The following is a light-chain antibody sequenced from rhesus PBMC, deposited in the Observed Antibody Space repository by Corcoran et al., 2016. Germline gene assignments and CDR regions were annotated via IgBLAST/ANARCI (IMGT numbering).Light chain of an antibody. J-gene: IGKJ3*01. Sequence: EIVLTQSPATLSLSPGERATLSCRASQSVSSSLAWYQQKPGQAPRLLIYDASSRATVIPDRFSGSGSGTDFTLTISSLEPEDVGVYYCQQYSNWPFTFGPGTKLDIK. CDR1: QSVSSS. CDR3: QQYSNWPFT. CDR2: DAS. V-gene: IGKV3-35*01.